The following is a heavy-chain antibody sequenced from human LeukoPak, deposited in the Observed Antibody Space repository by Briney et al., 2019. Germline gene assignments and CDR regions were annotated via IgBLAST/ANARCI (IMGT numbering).Heavy chain of an antibody. CDR1: GFTFSSYA. D-gene: IGHD3-3*02. CDR3: AKDLSKTFLEWLSPSYYFDY. Sequence: GGSLRLSCAASGFTFSSYAMSWVRQAPGKGLEWVSAISGSGGSTYYADSVKGRFTISRDNSKNTLYLQMNSLRAEDTAVYYCAKDLSKTFLEWLSPSYYFDYWGQGTLVTVSS. CDR2: ISGSGGST. J-gene: IGHJ4*02. V-gene: IGHV3-23*01.